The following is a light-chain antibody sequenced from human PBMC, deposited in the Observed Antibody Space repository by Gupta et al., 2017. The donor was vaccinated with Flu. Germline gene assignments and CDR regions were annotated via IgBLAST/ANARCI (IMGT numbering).Light chain of an antibody. CDR2: DGS. V-gene: IGKV3D-20*01. CDR1: QSVSSNF. J-gene: IGKJ2*01. Sequence: EIVLTQSPAILSLSPGEGASLSCGASQSVSSNFLAWYQHKPGLAPRLLIYDGSKRAAGIPDRFSGSGSGTDFTLTISRREPEDFAVYYCQQYGNSYSVTFGQGTKLEI. CDR3: QQYGNSYSVT.